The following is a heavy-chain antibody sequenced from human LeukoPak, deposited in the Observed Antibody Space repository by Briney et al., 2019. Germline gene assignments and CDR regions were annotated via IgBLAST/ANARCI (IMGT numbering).Heavy chain of an antibody. CDR3: ARADDYVWGSYQDQYFQH. CDR1: GGSISSYY. J-gene: IGHJ1*01. CDR2: IYYSGST. Sequence: PSETLSLTCTVSGGSISSYYWSWIRQPPGKGLEWIGYIYYSGSTNYNPSLKSRVTISVDTSKNQFSLKLSSVTAADTAVYYCARADDYVWGSYQDQYFQHWGQGTLVTVSS. D-gene: IGHD3-16*02. V-gene: IGHV4-59*01.